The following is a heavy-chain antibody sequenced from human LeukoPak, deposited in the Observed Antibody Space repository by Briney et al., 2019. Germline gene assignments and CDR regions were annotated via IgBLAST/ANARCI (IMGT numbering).Heavy chain of an antibody. J-gene: IGHJ4*02. CDR2: IWYDGSNK. V-gene: IGHV3-33*01. Sequence: GSLRLSCAAPGFTFSSYGMHWVRQAPGKGLEWVAVIWYDGSNKYYADSVKGRFTISRDNSKNTLYLQMNSLRAEDTAVYYCARDPGEYDFWSGYREYYFDYWGQGTLVTVSS. D-gene: IGHD3-3*01. CDR1: GFTFSSYG. CDR3: ARDPGEYDFWSGYREYYFDY.